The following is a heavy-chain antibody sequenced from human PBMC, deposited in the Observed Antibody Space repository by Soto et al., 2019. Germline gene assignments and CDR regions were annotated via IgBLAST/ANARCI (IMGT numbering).Heavy chain of an antibody. J-gene: IGHJ4*02. V-gene: IGHV1-18*01. Sequence: ASVEVSCKACGYTFTNYGINWVRQAPGQGLESMGWISAYNGNTNYPQKFQGRVTMTTDTSTSTAYMELRSLRSDDTAVYYCARSHDSSAYSHFDHWGQGTLVTVSS. D-gene: IGHD3-22*01. CDR3: ARSHDSSAYSHFDH. CDR2: ISAYNGNT. CDR1: GYTFTNYG.